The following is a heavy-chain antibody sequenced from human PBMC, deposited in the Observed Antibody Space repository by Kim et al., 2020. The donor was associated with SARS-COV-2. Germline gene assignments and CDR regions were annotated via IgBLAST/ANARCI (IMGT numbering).Heavy chain of an antibody. Sequence: ASVKVSCKTSGYTFSSYSMTWVRQAPGQGLEWMGRISNYNGNTIYVRRLQGRVTMTTDTSTSTAYMELRSLASEDTAGYYCARVAGFGSGSPFDYWGQGT. CDR3: ARVAGFGSGSPFDY. V-gene: IGHV1-18*01. CDR2: ISNYNGNT. D-gene: IGHD3-10*01. J-gene: IGHJ4*02. CDR1: GYTFSSYS.